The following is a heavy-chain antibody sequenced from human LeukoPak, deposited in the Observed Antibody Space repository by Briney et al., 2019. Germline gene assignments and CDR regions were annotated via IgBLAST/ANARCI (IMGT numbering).Heavy chain of an antibody. D-gene: IGHD1-7*01. J-gene: IGHJ4*02. Sequence: ASVSVSCKVSGYTLTELPMHWVRQAPGKGLEWMGGFDPEDGETIYAQKFQGRVTMTEDTSTDTAYMELSSLRSEDTAVYYCATGPGNWNYFWNADYWGQGTLVTVSS. V-gene: IGHV1-24*01. CDR2: FDPEDGET. CDR3: ATGPGNWNYFWNADY. CDR1: GYTLTELP.